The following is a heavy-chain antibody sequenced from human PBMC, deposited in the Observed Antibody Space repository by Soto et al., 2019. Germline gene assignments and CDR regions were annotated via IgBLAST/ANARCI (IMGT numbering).Heavy chain of an antibody. J-gene: IGHJ5*02. Sequence: QLQLRESGSGLVKPSQTLSLTCAVSGGSISSGGYSWSWIRQPPGKGLEWIGYIYHSGSTYYNPSLKSRVTISVDRSKNQSSLTLSSVTAADTAVYYCARVPSPWGQGTLVTVSS. CDR2: IYHSGST. CDR1: GGSISSGGYS. CDR3: ARVPSP. V-gene: IGHV4-30-2*01.